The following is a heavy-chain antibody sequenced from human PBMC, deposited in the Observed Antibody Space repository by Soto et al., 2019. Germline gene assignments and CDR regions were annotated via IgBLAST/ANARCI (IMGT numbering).Heavy chain of an antibody. CDR1: GGSISSGGYY. V-gene: IGHV4-31*03. J-gene: IGHJ6*02. CDR3: ARLHGYCISSSCHGHYAMDV. D-gene: IGHD2-2*01. CDR2: IYYSGST. Sequence: SETLSLTCTVSGGSISSGGYYWSWIRQHPGKGLEWIGYIYYSGSTYYNPSLNSRVTVSVDTSKNQFSLKVTSVTAADTAVYYCARLHGYCISSSCHGHYAMDVWGQGTTVTV.